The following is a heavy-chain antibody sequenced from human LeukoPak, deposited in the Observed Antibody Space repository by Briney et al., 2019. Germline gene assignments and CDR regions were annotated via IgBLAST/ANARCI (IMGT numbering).Heavy chain of an antibody. D-gene: IGHD1-1*01. CDR3: ARSKGGAQREYGMDV. J-gene: IGHJ6*02. CDR1: GFTFSSYW. V-gene: IGHV3-7*01. CDR2: IKQDESEK. Sequence: GGSLRLSCAASGFTFSSYWMTWARQAPGKGREWVANIKQDESEKYYGDSVRGRFTISRDNAQNSLYLQMNSLRAEDTAVYYCARSKGGAQREYGMDVWGQGTTVTVSS.